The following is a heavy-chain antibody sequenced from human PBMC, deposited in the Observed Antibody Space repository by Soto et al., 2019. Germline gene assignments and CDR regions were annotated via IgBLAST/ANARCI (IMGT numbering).Heavy chain of an antibody. Sequence: SETLSLTCTVSGGSISSSSYYWGWIRQPPGKGLEWIGSIYYSGSTYHNPSLKSRVTISVDTSKNQFSLKLSSVTAADTAVYYCARSIAVAGQPSPIYYHGMDVWVQGTTVTVSS. J-gene: IGHJ6*02. CDR1: GGSISSSSYY. D-gene: IGHD6-19*01. CDR3: ARSIAVAGQPSPIYYHGMDV. V-gene: IGHV4-39*01. CDR2: IYYSGST.